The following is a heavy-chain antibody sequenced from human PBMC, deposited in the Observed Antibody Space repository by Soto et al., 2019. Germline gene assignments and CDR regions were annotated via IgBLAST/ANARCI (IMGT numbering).Heavy chain of an antibody. D-gene: IGHD1-26*01. J-gene: IGHJ3*02. CDR2: IIPILGIA. V-gene: IGHV1-69*02. Sequence: QVQLVQSGAEVKKPGSSVKVSCKASGGTFSSYTISWVRQAPGQGLEWMGRIIPILGIANYAQKFQGRVTITADRSSSRAYMELRSLRSEDTAVYYSARGQWERQTFDIRGQGTMVTVSS. CDR1: GGTFSSYT. CDR3: ARGQWERQTFDI.